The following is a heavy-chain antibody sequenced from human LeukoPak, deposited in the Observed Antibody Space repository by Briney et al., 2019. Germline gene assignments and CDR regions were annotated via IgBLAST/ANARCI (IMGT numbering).Heavy chain of an antibody. D-gene: IGHD4-23*01. J-gene: IGHJ4*02. V-gene: IGHV3-30*01. CDR2: ISYDGSNK. CDR3: ARPHSLNPHNTVVTRAWGYYFDY. CDR1: GFTFSSYA. Sequence: GGSLRLSCAASGFTFSSYAMHWVRQAPGKGLEWVAVISYDGSNKYYADSVKGRFTISRDNSKNTLYLQMNSLRAEDTAVYYCARPHSLNPHNTVVTRAWGYYFDYWGQGTLVTVSS.